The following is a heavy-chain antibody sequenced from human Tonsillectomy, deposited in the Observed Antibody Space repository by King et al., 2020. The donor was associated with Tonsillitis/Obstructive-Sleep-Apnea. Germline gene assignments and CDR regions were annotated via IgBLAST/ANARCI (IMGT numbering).Heavy chain of an antibody. CDR3: ARECRHDGSGGFDP. Sequence: VQLVESGGGLIQPGGSLRLSCAASGFIVSSNYMSWVRQAPGKGLEWVSVIYSGGSTNYADSVKGRFTISRDNSKNTLYLQMNSLRAEDTAVYYCARECRHDGSGGFDPWGQGTLVTVSS. CDR1: GFIVSSNY. CDR2: IYSGGST. J-gene: IGHJ5*02. D-gene: IGHD3-22*01. V-gene: IGHV3-53*01.